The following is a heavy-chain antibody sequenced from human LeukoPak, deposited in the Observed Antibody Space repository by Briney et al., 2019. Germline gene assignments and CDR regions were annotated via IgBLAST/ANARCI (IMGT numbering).Heavy chain of an antibody. CDR3: TRQSRGLQIWFDP. D-gene: IGHD3-16*01. CDR1: GFIFITYW. J-gene: IGHJ5*02. V-gene: IGHV5-51*01. Sequence: GESLKISCKASGFIFITYWIVWVRQTPGTGLGWGGHISPSASRTTYSPSFQGRVTISADRTINTAYLQWRRLNTSDTAIYYCTRQSRGLQIWFDPWGQGTLVTVSS. CDR2: ISPSASRT.